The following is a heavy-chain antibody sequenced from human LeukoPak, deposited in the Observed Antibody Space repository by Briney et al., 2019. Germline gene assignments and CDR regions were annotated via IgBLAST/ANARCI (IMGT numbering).Heavy chain of an antibody. D-gene: IGHD3-22*01. V-gene: IGHV4-39*07. CDR2: IYYSGST. CDR3: ASYDSSGYYKPNAFDI. Sequence: SETLSLTCTVSGGSISSSSYYWGWIRQPPGKGLEWIGSIYYSGSTYYNPSLKSRVTISVDTSKNQFSLKLSSVTAADTAVYYCASYDSSGYYKPNAFDIWGQGTMVTVSS. CDR1: GGSISSSSYY. J-gene: IGHJ3*02.